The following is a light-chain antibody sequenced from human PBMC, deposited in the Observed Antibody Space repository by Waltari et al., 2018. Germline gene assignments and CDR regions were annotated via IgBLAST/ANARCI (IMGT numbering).Light chain of an antibody. CDR3: QVWDGGSEHVV. Sequence: SYVLTQPDSVSVAPGQTATITCGGNSIGSKSVNWFQQKPGQAPVLVVQDDSDRPSGIPERFSGSNSGNPASLTISGVEAGDEADYYCQVWDGGSEHVVFGGGTKLTVL. V-gene: IGLV3-21*02. CDR1: SIGSKS. CDR2: DDS. J-gene: IGLJ2*01.